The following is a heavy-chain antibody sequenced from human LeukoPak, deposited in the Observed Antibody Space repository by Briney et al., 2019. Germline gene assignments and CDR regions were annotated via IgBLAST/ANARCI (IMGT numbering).Heavy chain of an antibody. CDR3: AKDLREYTSSPRNAFHI. CDR2: ISSSGSTI. V-gene: IGHV3-48*03. D-gene: IGHD6-6*01. Sequence: GGSLRLSCAASGFTFSSYDMNWVRQAPGKGLEWVSYISSSGSTIYYADSVKGRFTISRDNAKNSLYLLLNSLRAEDTAVYYCAKDLREYTSSPRNAFHIWGQGTMVTVSS. CDR1: GFTFSSYD. J-gene: IGHJ3*02.